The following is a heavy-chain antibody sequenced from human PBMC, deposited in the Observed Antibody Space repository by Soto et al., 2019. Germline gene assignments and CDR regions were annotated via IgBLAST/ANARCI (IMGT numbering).Heavy chain of an antibody. CDR3: ARSITTLGVVTISDDNWFDP. V-gene: IGHV3-7*03. CDR2: IKPDGSEK. Sequence: EGQLVESGGGLVQPGGSLRLSCEASGLTFSSYWMTWVRQAPGKGLEWVADIKPDGSEKYYVDSVEGRFTISRDNAKNSRCREMNSLRVQDTAVYYCARSITTLGVVTISDDNWFDPWGQGTPVTVSS. J-gene: IGHJ5*02. D-gene: IGHD3-3*01. CDR1: GLTFSSYW.